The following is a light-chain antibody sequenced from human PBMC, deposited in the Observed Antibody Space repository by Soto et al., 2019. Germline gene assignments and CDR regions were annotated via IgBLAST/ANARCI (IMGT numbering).Light chain of an antibody. CDR2: GAS. J-gene: IGKJ2*01. CDR1: QSLDSTS. Sequence: EVVLTQSPGTLSLSPGERATLSCRASQSLDSTSLAWYQQKPGQSPRLVIYGASRRATGIPDRFSGSGSGTDFILTIDRQEPEDFAVYYCQRSGTSPPYIFGAGTRLDIK. V-gene: IGKV3-20*01. CDR3: QRSGTSPPYI.